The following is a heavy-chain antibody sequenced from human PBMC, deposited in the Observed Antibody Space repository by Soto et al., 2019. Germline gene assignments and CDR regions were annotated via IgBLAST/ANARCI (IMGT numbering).Heavy chain of an antibody. CDR1: GFILSDCA. CDR2: ISSSSSVI. Sequence: EVQLVESGGGLVQPGGSLRLSCATSGFILSDCAMNWVRQAPGKGLEWVSYISSSSSVIDYADSVKGRFTVSRDNARNSLYLQMNSLRAEDTAVYYCARDLSWGSNWYYYMDVWGKVTTVTVSS. V-gene: IGHV3-48*01. D-gene: IGHD7-27*01. CDR3: ARDLSWGSNWYYYMDV. J-gene: IGHJ6*03.